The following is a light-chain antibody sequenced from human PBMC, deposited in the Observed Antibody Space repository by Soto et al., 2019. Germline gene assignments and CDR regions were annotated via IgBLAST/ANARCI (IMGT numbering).Light chain of an antibody. V-gene: IGLV2-14*01. Sequence: QSVLTQPASVSGSPGQSITISCTGTSSDVGGYNFVSWYQQHPGKAPKLLIYDVSERPSGVSNRFSGSKSGNTASLTISGLQAEDEADYYCSSYTSSSTYVFGTGTKLTVL. CDR1: SSDVGGYNF. CDR3: SSYTSSSTYV. J-gene: IGLJ1*01. CDR2: DVS.